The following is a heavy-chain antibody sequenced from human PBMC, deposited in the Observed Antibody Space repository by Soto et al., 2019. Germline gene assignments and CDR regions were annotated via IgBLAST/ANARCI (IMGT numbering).Heavy chain of an antibody. V-gene: IGHV3-30*03. CDR3: ASGGGRKGHDTRFAY. D-gene: IGHD3-3*01. CDR1: GFAFSYYG. CDR2: ISHDGKDK. J-gene: IGHJ4*02. Sequence: QMQLVESGGGVVQPGRSLRVSCATSGFAFSYYGIHWVRQAPGKGLEWVADISHDGKDKWYADSVKGRFTISRDNSENTLYLQMNGLRSEETAVYFCASGGGRKGHDTRFAYWGPGPLVTVSS.